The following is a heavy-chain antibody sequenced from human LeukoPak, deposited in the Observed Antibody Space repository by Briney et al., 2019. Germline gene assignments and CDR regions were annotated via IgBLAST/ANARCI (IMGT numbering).Heavy chain of an antibody. V-gene: IGHV4-39*07. D-gene: IGHD3-9*01. Sequence: SETLSLTCTVSGGSISSSSYYWGWIRQPPGKGLEWIGSISYSGSTYYSPSLKSRVTISVDTSKNQFSLKLSSVTAADTAVYYCARGSLNYDLLTGYYPHFDYWGQGPLVTVSS. CDR1: GGSISSSSYY. J-gene: IGHJ4*02. CDR3: ARGSLNYDLLTGYYPHFDY. CDR2: ISYSGST.